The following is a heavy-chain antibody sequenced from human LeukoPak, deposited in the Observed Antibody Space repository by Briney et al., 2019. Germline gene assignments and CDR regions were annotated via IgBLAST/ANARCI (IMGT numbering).Heavy chain of an antibody. Sequence: SETLSLTFTVSGGSISSNSYYWSWIRQPPGKGLEWIGDIYNSGSTNYNPSRKSRVTISVDTSKNQFSLKLTSVTAADTAVYYCARVYYSSSYDYWYFDLWGRGTLVTVSS. V-gene: IGHV4-61*01. CDR2: IYNSGST. CDR1: GGSISSNSYY. J-gene: IGHJ2*01. CDR3: ARVYYSSSYDYWYFDL. D-gene: IGHD6-13*01.